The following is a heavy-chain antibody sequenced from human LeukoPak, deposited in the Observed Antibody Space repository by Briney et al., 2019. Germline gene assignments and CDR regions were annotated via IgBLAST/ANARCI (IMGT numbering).Heavy chain of an antibody. V-gene: IGHV1-18*01. CDR3: ARGAFGYSYGYYYYMDV. CDR1: GYTFTSYG. Sequence: ASVKVSCKASGYTFTSYGISWVRQAPGQGLEWMGWISAYNGNTNYAQKLQGRVTMTTDTSTSTAYMELRSLRSDDTAVYYCARGAFGYSYGYYYYMDVWGKGTAVTVSS. D-gene: IGHD5-18*01. J-gene: IGHJ6*03. CDR2: ISAYNGNT.